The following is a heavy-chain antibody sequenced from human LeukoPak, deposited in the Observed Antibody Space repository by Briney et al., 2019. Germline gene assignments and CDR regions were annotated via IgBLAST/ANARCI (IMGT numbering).Heavy chain of an antibody. J-gene: IGHJ6*03. CDR3: ARSHGNSWYYYYYYMDV. CDR1: GGSISSYY. Sequence: SETLSLTCTVSGGSISSYYWSWIRQPAGKGLEWIGRIYTSGSTNYSPSLKSRVTMSVDTSKNQFSLKLSSVTAADTAVYYCARSHGNSWYYYYYYMDVWGKGTTVTVSS. D-gene: IGHD4-23*01. V-gene: IGHV4-4*07. CDR2: IYTSGST.